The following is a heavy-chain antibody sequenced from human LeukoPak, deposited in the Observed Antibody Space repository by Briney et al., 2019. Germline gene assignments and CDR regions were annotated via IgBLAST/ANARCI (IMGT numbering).Heavy chain of an antibody. J-gene: IGHJ6*02. CDR1: GFTFSSYA. Sequence: PGGSVRLLCAASGFTFSSYAMSWVRQAPGKGLEWVSAISGSGGSTYYADSVKGRFTISRDNPKNTLYLQMNTLRAEDTAVYYCARNPPHCGYDWDYDYGMDVWGQENTVTVSS. D-gene: IGHD5-12*01. V-gene: IGHV3-23*01. CDR2: ISGSGGST. CDR3: ARNPPHCGYDWDYDYGMDV.